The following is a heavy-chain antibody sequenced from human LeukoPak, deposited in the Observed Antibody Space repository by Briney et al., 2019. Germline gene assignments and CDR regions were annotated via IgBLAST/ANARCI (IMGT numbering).Heavy chain of an antibody. D-gene: IGHD3-22*01. CDR3: ARRPRDTSGYYLGAFHD. Sequence: GGSLRLSCAASGFTFSSYAMSWVRQAPGKGLEWVSVIGASGADTYYSDSVKGRFIVSRDNSQNTLFLHMSSLRAEDTAVYFCARRPRDTSGYYLGAFHDWGQGTTVTVSS. CDR1: GFTFSSYA. V-gene: IGHV3-23*01. J-gene: IGHJ3*01. CDR2: IGASGADT.